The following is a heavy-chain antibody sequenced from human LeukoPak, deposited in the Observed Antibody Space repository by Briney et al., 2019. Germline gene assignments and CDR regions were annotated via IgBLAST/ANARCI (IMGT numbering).Heavy chain of an antibody. V-gene: IGHV1-2*02. J-gene: IGHJ5*02. CDR3: ARLSTVTTWFDP. D-gene: IGHD4-17*01. CDR1: GYTFTGYY. Sequence: GSSVPVSCQASGYTFTGYYMDWVRQAPGQGLEWMGWINPNSGGTNYAQKFQGRVTMTRDTSISTAYMEISRLRSDDTAVYYCARLSTVTTWFDPWGQGTLVTVSS. CDR2: INPNSGGT.